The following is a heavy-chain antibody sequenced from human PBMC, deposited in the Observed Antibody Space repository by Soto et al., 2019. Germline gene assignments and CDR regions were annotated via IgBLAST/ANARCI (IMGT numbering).Heavy chain of an antibody. D-gene: IGHD3-3*01. Sequence: GGSLRLSCAASGFTFSSYAMHWVRQAPGKGMEWAAVIWRDGNNEHYIDSVRGRFTISRDNSKNTLWLQMNSLRAEDTAIYYCVRDDYYNFYYYDYWGQGTQVTVSS. J-gene: IGHJ4*02. CDR3: VRDDYYNFYYYDY. V-gene: IGHV3-33*01. CDR1: GFTFSSYA. CDR2: IWRDGNNE.